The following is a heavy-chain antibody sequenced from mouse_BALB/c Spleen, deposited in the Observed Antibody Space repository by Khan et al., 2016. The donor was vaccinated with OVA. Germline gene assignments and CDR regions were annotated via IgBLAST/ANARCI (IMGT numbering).Heavy chain of an antibody. CDR3: ARKLYYFDY. Sequence: DLVKPGASVKLSCKASGYTFTSYWINWIKQRPGQGLEWIGRIAPGSGSTDYNEMFKGTATLTVDTSSSTAYIQFNSLSSEDSAVYFCARKLYYFDYWGQGTTLTVSS. J-gene: IGHJ2*01. V-gene: IGHV1S41*01. CDR1: GYTFTSYW. CDR2: IAPGSGST.